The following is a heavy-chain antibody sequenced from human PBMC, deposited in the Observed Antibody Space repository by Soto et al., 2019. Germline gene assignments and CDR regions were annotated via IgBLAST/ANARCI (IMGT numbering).Heavy chain of an antibody. CDR2: IRSKANSYAT. J-gene: IGHJ6*02. Sequence: GGSLRLSCAASGVTFSGSAMHWVRQASGKGLEWVGRIRSKANSYATAYAASVKGRFTISRDDSKNTAYLQMSSLKTEDTAVYYCTRLLYSGSYPGYGMDVWGQGTTVTVSS. D-gene: IGHD1-26*01. V-gene: IGHV3-73*01. CDR1: GVTFSGSA. CDR3: TRLLYSGSYPGYGMDV.